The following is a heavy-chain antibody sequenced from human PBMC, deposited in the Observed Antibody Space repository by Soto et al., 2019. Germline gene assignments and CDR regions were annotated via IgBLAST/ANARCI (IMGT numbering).Heavy chain of an antibody. D-gene: IGHD3-9*01. CDR2: ISFDGNII. CDR3: ARTFDTITYYFDY. Sequence: GGSLRLSCAASDFSFSSYAMHWIRQAPGKGLEWLAVISFDGNIIQYADSVKGRFIISRDNSKNTLYLQMNSLRGDDTAVYYCARTFDTITYYFDYWGQGTPVTVSS. CDR1: DFSFSSYA. J-gene: IGHJ4*02. V-gene: IGHV3-30-3*01.